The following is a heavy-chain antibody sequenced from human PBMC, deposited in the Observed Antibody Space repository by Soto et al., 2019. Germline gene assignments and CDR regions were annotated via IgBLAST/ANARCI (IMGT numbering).Heavy chain of an antibody. CDR3: AGGYRDGYNRGQRGWFDP. Sequence: QVQLQQWGAGLLKPSETLSLTCAVYGGSFSGYYWSWIRQPPGKGLEWIGEINHSGSTNYNPSLKSRVTISVDTSKTQFSPKLSSVTAADTAVYYCAGGYRDGYNRGQRGWFDPWGQGTLVTVSS. D-gene: IGHD5-12*01. CDR1: GGSFSGYY. CDR2: INHSGST. V-gene: IGHV4-34*01. J-gene: IGHJ5*02.